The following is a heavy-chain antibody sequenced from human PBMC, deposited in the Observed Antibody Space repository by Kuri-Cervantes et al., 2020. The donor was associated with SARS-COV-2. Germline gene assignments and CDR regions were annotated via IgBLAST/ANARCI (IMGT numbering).Heavy chain of an antibody. V-gene: IGHV3-48*01. D-gene: IGHD3-10*01. J-gene: IGHJ5*02. CDR1: GFTFSSYS. CDR2: ISSSSSTI. Sequence: LSLTCAASGFTFSSYSMNWVRQAPGKGLEWVSYISSSSSTIYYADSVKGRFTITRDNAKNSLYLQMNSLRAEDTAVYYCAKPGITMVRGVIYWFDPWGQGTLVTVSS. CDR3: AKPGITMVRGVIYWFDP.